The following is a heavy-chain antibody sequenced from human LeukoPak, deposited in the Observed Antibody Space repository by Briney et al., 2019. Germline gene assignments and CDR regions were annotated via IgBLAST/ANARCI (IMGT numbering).Heavy chain of an antibody. Sequence: GGSLRLSCAGSGFSFNNFAMSWIRQAPGKGLEWVSYISSSGSTIYYADSVKGRFTISRDNSKNTLYLQMNSLRAEDTAVYYCARVPAALRGYYYYYMDVWGKGTTVTISS. J-gene: IGHJ6*03. CDR2: ISSSGSTI. D-gene: IGHD2-2*01. CDR3: ARVPAALRGYYYYYMDV. V-gene: IGHV3-11*01. CDR1: GFSFNNFA.